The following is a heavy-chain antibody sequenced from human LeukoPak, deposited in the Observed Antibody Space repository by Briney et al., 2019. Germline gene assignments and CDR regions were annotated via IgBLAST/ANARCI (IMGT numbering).Heavy chain of an antibody. J-gene: IGHJ4*02. CDR3: ASTGLLEDY. CDR1: GGSISSGYYY. Sequence: PSETLSLTCTVSGGSISSGYYYWSWIRPPPGKCREWIGYIYYSGSTYYNTSLKSRVTISVDTSKNQFSLKLSSVTAADRAVYYCASTGLLEDYWGQGTLVTVSS. CDR2: IYYSGST. D-gene: IGHD3-9*01. V-gene: IGHV4-30-4*08.